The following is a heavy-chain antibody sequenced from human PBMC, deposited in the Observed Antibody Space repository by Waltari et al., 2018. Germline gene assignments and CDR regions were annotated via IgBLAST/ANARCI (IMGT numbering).Heavy chain of an antibody. Sequence: EVQLLESGGGLVQPGGSLRLSGSASGFRFSTYVLNWVRQAPGKGLEWFSSISDAGGIINYADSVKGRFTISRDNSKNTLYLQMNSLRVEDTAVYYCARGSGVDSWGQGTLVTVSS. J-gene: IGHJ4*02. CDR2: ISDAGGII. V-gene: IGHV3-23*01. CDR1: GFRFSTYV. CDR3: ARGSGVDS. D-gene: IGHD7-27*01.